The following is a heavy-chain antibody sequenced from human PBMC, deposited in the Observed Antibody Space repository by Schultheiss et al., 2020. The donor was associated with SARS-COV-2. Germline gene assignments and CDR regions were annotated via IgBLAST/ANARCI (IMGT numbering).Heavy chain of an antibody. D-gene: IGHD1-26*01. CDR1: GFTFSSYW. J-gene: IGHJ5*02. CDR3: ARGLGATNWFDP. Sequence: GGSLRLSCAASGFTFSSYWMHWVRQAPGKGLVWVSSISSSSSYIYYADSVKGRFTISRDNAKNSLYLQMNSLRAEDTAVYYCARGLGATNWFDPWGQGTLVTVLL. CDR2: ISSSSSYI. V-gene: IGHV3-21*01.